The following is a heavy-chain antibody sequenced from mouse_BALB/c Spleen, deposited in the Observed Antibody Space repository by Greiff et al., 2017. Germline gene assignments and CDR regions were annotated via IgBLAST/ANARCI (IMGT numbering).Heavy chain of an antibody. CDR2: ISNLACSI. V-gene: IGHV5-15*02. J-gene: IGHJ4*01. CDR1: GFTFSDYG. D-gene: IGHD4-1*01. CDR3: ARDNGDGAMDY. Sequence: EVKLMESGGGLVQPGGSRKLSCAASGFTFSDYGMAWVRQAPGKGPEWVAFISNLACSIYYADTVTGRFTISRENAKNTLYLEMSSLRSEDTAMYYCARDNGDGAMDYWGQGTSVTVSS.